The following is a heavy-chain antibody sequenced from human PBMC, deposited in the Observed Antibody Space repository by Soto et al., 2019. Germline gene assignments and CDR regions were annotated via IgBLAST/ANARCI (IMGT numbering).Heavy chain of an antibody. CDR1: GGSIYRSGYY. CDR3: GKVLVGATGHTDSDS. Sequence: SDTLSLSCAVSGGSIYRSGYYWGWIRQPPGRGLEWIGNIDYNGVTYSNPSLKSRVTISRDTSKNQFSLKLTSVTAADTALYYCGKVLVGATGHTDSDSWGPGTLVTVSS. J-gene: IGHJ4*02. V-gene: IGHV4-39*01. D-gene: IGHD2-15*01. CDR2: IDYNGVT.